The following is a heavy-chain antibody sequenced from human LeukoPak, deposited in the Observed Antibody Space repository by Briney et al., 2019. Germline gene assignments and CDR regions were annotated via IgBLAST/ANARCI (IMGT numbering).Heavy chain of an antibody. CDR3: ARGGLAARLGGWFDP. CDR2: IIPIFGTA. CDR1: GDTFSSYA. Sequence: SVKVSCKASGDTFSSYAISWVRQAPGQGLEWMGGIIPIFGTANYAQKFQGRVTITTDESTSTAYMELSSLRSEDTAVYYCARGGLAARLGGWFDPWGQGTLVTVSS. J-gene: IGHJ5*02. V-gene: IGHV1-69*05. D-gene: IGHD6-6*01.